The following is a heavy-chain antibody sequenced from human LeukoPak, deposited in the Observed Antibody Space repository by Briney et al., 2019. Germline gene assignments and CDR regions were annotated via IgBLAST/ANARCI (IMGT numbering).Heavy chain of an antibody. CDR3: ARSTKYSSSWYLIN. CDR2: ISAYNGNT. V-gene: IGHV1-18*01. Sequence: ASVNVSCKASGYTYTSYVISGVRQAPGQGVEGVGWISAYNGNTNYAQKLQGRVTMTTDTSTSTAYMELRGLRSDDTAVYYCARSTKYSSSWYLINWGQGTLVTVSS. CDR1: GYTYTSYV. D-gene: IGHD6-13*01. J-gene: IGHJ4*02.